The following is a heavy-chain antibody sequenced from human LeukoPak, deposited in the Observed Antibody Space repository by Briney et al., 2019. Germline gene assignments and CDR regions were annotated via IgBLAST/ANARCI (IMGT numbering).Heavy chain of an antibody. CDR1: GFTFSSYS. CDR3: ARDGGHCSGGSCYYDYYYYYYMDV. Sequence: GWSLRLSCAASGFTFSSYSMNWVRQAPGKGLEWVSSISSSSSYVYYADSVKGRFTISRDNAENSLFLQMNSLRAEDTAVYYCARDGGHCSGGSCYYDYYYYYYMDVWGKGTTVTVSS. D-gene: IGHD2-15*01. CDR2: ISSSSSYV. V-gene: IGHV3-21*01. J-gene: IGHJ6*03.